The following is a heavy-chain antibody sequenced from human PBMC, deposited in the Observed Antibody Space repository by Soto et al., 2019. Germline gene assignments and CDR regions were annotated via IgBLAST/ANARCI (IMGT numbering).Heavy chain of an antibody. D-gene: IGHD2-21*01. CDR2: SWHDGRHL. CDR3: ARDWGACSPGECYSRGFDL. CDR1: GFTLDTYG. Sequence: QEQLVESGGGMVQPGGSLRLSCAVSGFTLDTYGMHWVRQAAGQGLEWVAVSWHDGRHLDYADSVRGRFTVFRDDSNNSLLLEQNGLRGDDTAVYYCARDWGACSPGECYSRGFDLWGQGTQVAFSS. J-gene: IGHJ3*01. V-gene: IGHV3-33*01.